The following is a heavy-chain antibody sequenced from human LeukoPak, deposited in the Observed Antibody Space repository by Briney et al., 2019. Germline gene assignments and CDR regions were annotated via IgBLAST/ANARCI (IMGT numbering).Heavy chain of an antibody. CDR1: GFTFSNYW. CDR2: IKQDGSEK. D-gene: IGHD1-7*01. CDR3: ARAVTGTTRNAFDI. Sequence: GGSLRLSCAASGFTFSNYWMSWVRQAPGKGLEWVANIKQDGSEKYYVDSVKGRFTISRDNAKNSLYLQMSSLRAGDTAVYYCARAVTGTTRNAFDIWGQGTMATVSS. J-gene: IGHJ3*02. V-gene: IGHV3-7*01.